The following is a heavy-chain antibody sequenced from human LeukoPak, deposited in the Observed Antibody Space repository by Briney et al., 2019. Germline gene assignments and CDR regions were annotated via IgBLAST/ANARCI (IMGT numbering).Heavy chain of an antibody. CDR3: ARGFDCTNGVCYTEHYYYYMDV. Sequence: SETLSLTCTVSGGSMSSYYWSWIRQPPGKGLEWIGYIYYSGSTNYNPSLKSRVTISVDTSKNQFSLKLSSVTAADTAVYYCARGFDCTNGVCYTEHYYYYMDVWGKGTTVTVSS. V-gene: IGHV4-59*01. J-gene: IGHJ6*03. D-gene: IGHD2-8*01. CDR2: IYYSGST. CDR1: GGSMSSYY.